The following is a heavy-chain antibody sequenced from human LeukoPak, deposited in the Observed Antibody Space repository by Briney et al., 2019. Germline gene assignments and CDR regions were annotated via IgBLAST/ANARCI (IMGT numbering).Heavy chain of an antibody. CDR2: IIPIFGTA. D-gene: IGHD7-27*01. CDR3: ARGRPGDHSAFDI. J-gene: IGHJ3*02. V-gene: IGHV1-69*13. CDR1: GGTFSSYA. Sequence: GASVKVSCKASGGTFSSYAINWVRQAPGQGLEWMGGIIPIFGTANYAQKFQGRVTITADESTGTAYMELSSLRSEDTAVYYCARGRPGDHSAFDIWGQGTMVTVSS.